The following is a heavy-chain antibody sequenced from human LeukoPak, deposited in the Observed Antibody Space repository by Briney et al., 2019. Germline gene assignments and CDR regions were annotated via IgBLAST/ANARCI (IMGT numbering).Heavy chain of an antibody. CDR1: GYSFTSYW. Sequence: GESLKISCKGSGYSFTSYWIGWVRQMPGKGLEWMGIIYPGDSDTRYSPSFQGQVTISADKSISTANLQWSSLKASDTAMYYCARHVTIFGVVTYYMDVWGKGTTVTVSS. CDR2: IYPGDSDT. V-gene: IGHV5-51*01. CDR3: ARHVTIFGVVTYYMDV. J-gene: IGHJ6*03. D-gene: IGHD3-3*01.